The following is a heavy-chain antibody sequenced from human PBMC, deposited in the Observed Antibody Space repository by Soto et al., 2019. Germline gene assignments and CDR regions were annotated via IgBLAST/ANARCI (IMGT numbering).Heavy chain of an antibody. V-gene: IGHV4-59*01. CDR3: ARHDYSDRAFDI. Sequence: SQTLSLTCTVSAGSISSYYWSLILQPPGKGLEWIGYIYYSGSTNYNPSLKSRVTISVDTSKNKFSLKLSYVTAADTAFYFCARHDYSDRAFDIWGQATMVTVSS. D-gene: IGHD3-22*01. CDR2: IYYSGST. J-gene: IGHJ3*02. CDR1: AGSISSYY.